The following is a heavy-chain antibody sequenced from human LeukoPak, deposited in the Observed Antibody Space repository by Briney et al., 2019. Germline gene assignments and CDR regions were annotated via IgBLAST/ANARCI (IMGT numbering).Heavy chain of an antibody. D-gene: IGHD1-26*01. J-gene: IGHJ4*02. CDR1: GFTFSDYY. CDR2: ISSSGSNI. CDR3: ARGVTNIVGVRFPFDH. Sequence: GGSLRLSCAASGFTFSDYYMSWIRQAPGKGLEWVAYISSSGSNIHYADSVKGRFTISRDNAKNSLHLQMNSLRAEDTAVYYCARGVTNIVGVRFPFDHWGQGNLVTASS. V-gene: IGHV3-11*04.